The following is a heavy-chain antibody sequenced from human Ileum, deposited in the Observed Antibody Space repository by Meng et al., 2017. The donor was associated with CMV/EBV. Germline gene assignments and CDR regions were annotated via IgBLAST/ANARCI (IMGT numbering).Heavy chain of an antibody. CDR2: INAGNGIT. CDR3: ARIAYGAHFDD. D-gene: IGHD4-17*01. CDR1: GYNFTNYA. J-gene: IGHJ4*02. Sequence: KLSCKASGYNFTNYAIHWVRQAPGQGLEWMGWINAGNGITKYSQNFQGRVTFTRDTSASTGYMELSSLRFEDTAMYYCARIAYGAHFDDWGQGTLVT. V-gene: IGHV1-3*01.